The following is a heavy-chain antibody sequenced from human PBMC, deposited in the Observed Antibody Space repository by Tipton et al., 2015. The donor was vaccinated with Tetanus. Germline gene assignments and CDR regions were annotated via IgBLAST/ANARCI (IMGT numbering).Heavy chain of an antibody. Sequence: TLSLTCTVSGGFITNYYWNWIRQSPGKGLEWLGNIFYDGGTDYNSSLQSLATISLDTAKNHFSLRLRSVTAADTAVYYCVRSHVFRLTLFGEEIPRSGRFDPWGQGTLVTVSS. V-gene: IGHV4-59*01. CDR2: IFYDGGT. D-gene: IGHD3-3*01. J-gene: IGHJ5*02. CDR3: VRSHVFRLTLFGEEIPRSGRFDP. CDR1: GGFITNYY.